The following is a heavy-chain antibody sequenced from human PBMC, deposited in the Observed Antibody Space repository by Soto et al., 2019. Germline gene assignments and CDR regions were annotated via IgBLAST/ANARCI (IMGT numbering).Heavy chain of an antibody. CDR3: ATGILHNYAH. J-gene: IGHJ4*01. Sequence: GGSLRLSCAASGINFSRAWMSWVRQAPGKGLEWVGRIKSKFDGEAIDYAAPVKGRFTISRDDSKNIVYLQMNSLNTEDTAVYYCATGILHNYAHWGHGSLVTVPS. CDR2: IKSKFDGEAI. D-gene: IGHD2-2*01. CDR1: GINFSRAW. V-gene: IGHV3-15*01.